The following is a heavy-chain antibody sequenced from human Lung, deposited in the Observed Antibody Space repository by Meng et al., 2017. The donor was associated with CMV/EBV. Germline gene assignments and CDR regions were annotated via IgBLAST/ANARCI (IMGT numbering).Heavy chain of an antibody. CDR3: TRPPGDYESSGYYFMD. J-gene: IGHJ4*02. Sequence: GESLKISCAASGFTFSGAAMHWVRLASGKGLEWVGRIRSRLNNYATAYAASVKGRFSISRDDSGHTAYLQMNSLKTEDTAVYYCTRPPGDYESSGYYFMDWGQGXLVTVSS. CDR1: GFTFSGAA. CDR2: IRSRLNNYAT. V-gene: IGHV3-73*01. D-gene: IGHD3-22*01.